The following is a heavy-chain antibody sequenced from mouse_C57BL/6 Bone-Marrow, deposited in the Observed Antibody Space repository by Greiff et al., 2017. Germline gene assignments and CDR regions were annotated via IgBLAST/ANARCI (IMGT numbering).Heavy chain of an antibody. CDR1: GYTFTSYG. V-gene: IGHV1-58*01. Sequence: EVQLQESGAELVRPGSSVKMSCKTSGYTFTSYGINWVKQRPGQGLEWIGFIYIGNGYTEYNEKFKGKAKLTSDTSSSTAYMQLSSLTSEAAAIYVYARAAAYYSNCDARDYWGQGTSVTVSS. CDR3: ARAAAYYSNCDARDY. D-gene: IGHD2-5*01. CDR2: IYIGNGYT. J-gene: IGHJ4*01.